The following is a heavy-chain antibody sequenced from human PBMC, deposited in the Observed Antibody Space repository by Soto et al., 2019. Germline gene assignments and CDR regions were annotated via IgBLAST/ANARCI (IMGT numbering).Heavy chain of an antibody. V-gene: IGHV4-59*08. D-gene: IGHD1-1*01. J-gene: IGHJ6*03. CDR3: ARRAGENYNRYYYYYYMDV. Sequence: SETLSLTCTVSGGSISSYYWSWIRQPPGKGLEWIGYIYYSGSTNYNPSLKSRVTISVDTSKNQFSLKLSSVTAADTAVYYCARRAGENYNRYYYYYYMDVWGKGTTVTVSS. CDR1: GGSISSYY. CDR2: IYYSGST.